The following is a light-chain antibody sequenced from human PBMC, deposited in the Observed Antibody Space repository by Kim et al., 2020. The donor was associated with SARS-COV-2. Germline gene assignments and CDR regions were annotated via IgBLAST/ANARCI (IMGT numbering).Light chain of an antibody. CDR2: GAS. J-gene: IGKJ2*01. V-gene: IGKV3-20*01. CDR1: QSVSSSY. Sequence: LSPEERATLSCRASQSVSSSYLAWYQQKPGQAPRLLIYGASGRATGIPDRFSGSGSGTDFTLTISRLEPEDFAVYYCQQYGSSPYTFGQGTKLEI. CDR3: QQYGSSPYT.